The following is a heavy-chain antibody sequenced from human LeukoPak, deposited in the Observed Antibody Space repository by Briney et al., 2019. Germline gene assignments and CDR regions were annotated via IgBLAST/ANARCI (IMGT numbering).Heavy chain of an antibody. CDR1: GYSFTNYW. V-gene: IGHV5-51*01. Sequence: AGESLKISCKGSGYSFTNYWIGWVRQMPGKGLEWMGIIYPGDSDTRYSPSFQGQVTISADKSITTAYLQWGSLKAPDTAMYYCVRREMIAVTAQHWFDPWGQGTLVTVSS. CDR2: IYPGDSDT. J-gene: IGHJ5*02. D-gene: IGHD2-15*01. CDR3: VRREMIAVTAQHWFDP.